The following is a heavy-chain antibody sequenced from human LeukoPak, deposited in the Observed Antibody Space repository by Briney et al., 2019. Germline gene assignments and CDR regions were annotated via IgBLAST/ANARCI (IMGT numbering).Heavy chain of an antibody. J-gene: IGHJ4*02. CDR1: GFTFSSYG. CDR2: ISGSGGST. CDR3: ARTGIVVVNYFDY. D-gene: IGHD3-22*01. V-gene: IGHV3-23*01. Sequence: GGSLRLSCAASGFTFSSYGMSWVRQAPGKGLEWVSAISGSGGSTYYADSVKGRFTISRDNAKNSLYLQMNSLRAEDTAVYYCARTGIVVVNYFDYWGQGTLVTVSS.